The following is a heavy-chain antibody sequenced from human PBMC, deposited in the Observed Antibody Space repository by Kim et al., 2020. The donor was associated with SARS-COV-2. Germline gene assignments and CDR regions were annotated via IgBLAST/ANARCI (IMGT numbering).Heavy chain of an antibody. D-gene: IGHD6-13*01. J-gene: IGHJ2*01. V-gene: IGHV3-23*01. Sequence: GGSLRLSCAASGFTFSSFGMTWVRQAPGKGLEWVSIIRDSGGDTFYADSVKGRFTISRDNSKNTLYLQMNSLRAEDTAVYYCAKKGIPARGRWYFGLLGRGGLVAASS. CDR1: GFTFSSFG. CDR3: AKKGIPARGRWYFGL. CDR2: IRDSGGDT.